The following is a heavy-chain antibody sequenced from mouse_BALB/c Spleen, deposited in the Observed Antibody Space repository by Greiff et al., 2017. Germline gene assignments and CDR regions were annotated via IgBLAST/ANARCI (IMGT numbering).Heavy chain of an antibody. V-gene: IGHV5-6-3*01. D-gene: IGHD2-3*01. CDR1: GFTFSSYG. CDR3: ARFDGYFDY. J-gene: IGHJ2*01. Sequence: EVQLVESGGGLVQPGGSLKLSCAASGFTFSSYGMSWVRQTPDKRLELVATINSNGGSTYYPDSVKGRFTISRDNAKNTLYLQMSSLKSEDTAMYYCARFDGYFDYWGQGTTLTVSS. CDR2: INSNGGST.